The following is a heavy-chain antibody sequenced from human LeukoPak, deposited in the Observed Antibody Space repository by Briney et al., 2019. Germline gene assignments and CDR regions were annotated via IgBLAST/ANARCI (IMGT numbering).Heavy chain of an antibody. J-gene: IGHJ3*02. CDR3: AKAFRGDYPGYDAFDI. Sequence: TGGSLRLSCAASGFTFSSYATSWVRQAPGKGLEWVSAISGSGGSTYYADSVKGRFTISRDNSKNTLYLQMNSLRAEDTAVYYCAKAFRGDYPGYDAFDIWGQGTMVTVSS. V-gene: IGHV3-23*01. CDR1: GFTFSSYA. CDR2: ISGSGGST. D-gene: IGHD2-21*02.